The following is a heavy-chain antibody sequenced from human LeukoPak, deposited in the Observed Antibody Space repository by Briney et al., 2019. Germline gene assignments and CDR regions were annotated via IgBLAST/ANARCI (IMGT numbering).Heavy chain of an antibody. CDR1: GFPFSSYG. J-gene: IGHJ4*02. Sequence: GGSLRLSCSASGFPFSSYGLHGVRQAPGKGLEWVAFIRYDGSNKYYADSVKGRFTISRDNSKNTLYLQMNSLRAEDTAVYYCAKEGYYYDKRGFAYWGQGTLVTVSS. CDR2: IRYDGSNK. V-gene: IGHV3-30*02. D-gene: IGHD3-22*01. CDR3: AKEGYYYDKRGFAY.